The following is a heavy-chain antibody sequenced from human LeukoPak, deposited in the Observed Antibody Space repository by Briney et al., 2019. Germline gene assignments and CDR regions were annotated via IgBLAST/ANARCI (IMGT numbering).Heavy chain of an antibody. V-gene: IGHV1-18*01. Sequence: GASVKVSCKASGYTFTSYGISWVRQAPGQGLEWMGWISAYNGNTNYAQKLQGRVTMTTDTSTSTAYMELRSLRSDDTAVYYCATVSDYYDSSPLGYWGQGTLVTVSS. CDR1: GYTFTSYG. J-gene: IGHJ4*02. D-gene: IGHD3-22*01. CDR3: ATVSDYYDSSPLGY. CDR2: ISAYNGNT.